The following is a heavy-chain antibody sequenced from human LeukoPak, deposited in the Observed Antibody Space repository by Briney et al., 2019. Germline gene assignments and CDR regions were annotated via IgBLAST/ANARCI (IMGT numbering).Heavy chain of an antibody. CDR1: GGSISSYY. CDR2: IYYSGST. D-gene: IGHD3-9*01. CDR3: ARSAGGYDILTGYYGGGLYYYYYGTDV. V-gene: IGHV4-59*01. J-gene: IGHJ6*02. Sequence: PSETLSLTCTVSGGSISSYYWSWIRQPPGKGLEWIGYIYYSGSTNYNPSLKSRVTISVDTSKNQFSLKLSSVTAADTAVYYCARSAGGYDILTGYYGGGLYYYYYGTDVWGQGTTVTVSS.